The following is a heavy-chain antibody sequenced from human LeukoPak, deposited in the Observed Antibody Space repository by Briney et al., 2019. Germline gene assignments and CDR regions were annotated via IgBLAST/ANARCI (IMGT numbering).Heavy chain of an antibody. CDR3: ARDGLMNYGDFSQGLFAYYYYYYMDV. CDR2: INPNSGGT. V-gene: IGHV1-2*02. Sequence: ASVKVSCKASGYTFTGYYMHWVRQAPGQGLEWMGWINPNSGGTNYAQEFQGRVTMTRDTSISTAYMELSSLRSEDTAVYYCARDGLMNYGDFSQGLFAYYYYYYMDVWGKGTTVTVSS. CDR1: GYTFTGYY. D-gene: IGHD4-17*01. J-gene: IGHJ6*03.